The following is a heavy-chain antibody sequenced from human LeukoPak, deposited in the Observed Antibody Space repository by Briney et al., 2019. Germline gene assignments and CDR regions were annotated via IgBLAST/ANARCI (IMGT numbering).Heavy chain of an antibody. V-gene: IGHV4-34*01. CDR3: ARVPTPWIAVAHAWLDP. J-gene: IGHJ5*02. CDR2: INHSGST. D-gene: IGHD6-19*01. Sequence: PGGSLRLSCAASGFTFSSYEMHWVRQPPGKGLEWIGEINHSGSTNYNPSLKSRVTISVDTSKNQFSLKLSSVTAADTAVYYCARVPTPWIAVAHAWLDPWGQGTLVTVSS. CDR1: GFTFSSYE.